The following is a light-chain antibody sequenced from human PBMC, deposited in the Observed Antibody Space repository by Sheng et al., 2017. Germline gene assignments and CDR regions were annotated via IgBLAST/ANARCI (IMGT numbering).Light chain of an antibody. J-gene: IGKJ2*01. CDR3: QQYYRTPYT. CDR1: QSVSSY. V-gene: IGKV3-11*01. CDR2: DAS. Sequence: EIVLTQSPATLSLSPGERATLSCRASQSVSSYLAWYQQKPGQAPRLLIYDASNRATGIPARFSGSGSGTDFTLTISSLQAEDVAVYYCQQYYRTPYTFGQGTNLEIK.